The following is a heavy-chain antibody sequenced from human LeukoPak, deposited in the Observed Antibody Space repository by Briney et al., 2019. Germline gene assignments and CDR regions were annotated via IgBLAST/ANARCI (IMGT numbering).Heavy chain of an antibody. V-gene: IGHV3-21*01. Sequence: GGSLRLSCAASGFTFSSYSMNWVRQAPGKGLEWVSSISSSSSYIYYADSVKGRFTISRDNAKNSLYLQMNSLRAEDTAVYYCARDWRGYSSGPFDYWGQGTLVTVSS. CDR1: GFTFSSYS. J-gene: IGHJ4*02. D-gene: IGHD6-19*01. CDR3: ARDWRGYSSGPFDY. CDR2: ISSSSSYI.